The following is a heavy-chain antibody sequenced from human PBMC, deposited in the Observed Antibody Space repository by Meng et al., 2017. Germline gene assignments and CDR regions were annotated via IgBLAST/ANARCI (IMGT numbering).Heavy chain of an antibody. CDR3: AGDYGDYRDWYFDL. J-gene: IGHJ2*01. Sequence: QVQLTKPGPGLVNPSDTLSLTCTASGGSISSYYWSWIRQPAGKGLEWIGRIYTSGSTNYNPSLKSRVTMSVDTSKNQFSLKLSSVTAADTAVYYCAGDYGDYRDWYFDLWGRGTLVTVSS. CDR1: GGSISSYY. V-gene: IGHV4-4*07. CDR2: IYTSGST. D-gene: IGHD4-17*01.